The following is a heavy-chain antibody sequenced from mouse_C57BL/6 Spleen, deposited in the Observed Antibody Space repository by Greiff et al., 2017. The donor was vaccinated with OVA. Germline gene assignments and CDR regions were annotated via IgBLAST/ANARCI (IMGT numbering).Heavy chain of an antibody. CDR3: ARRYYGSRTGAMDY. J-gene: IGHJ4*01. Sequence: EVKLQESGPELVKPGASVKMSCKASGYTFTDYNMHWVKQSHGKSLEWIGYINPNNGGTSYNQKFKGKATLTVNKSSSTAYMELRSLTSEDSAVYYCARRYYGSRTGAMDYWGQGTSVTVSS. D-gene: IGHD1-1*01. V-gene: IGHV1-22*01. CDR1: GYTFTDYN. CDR2: INPNNGGT.